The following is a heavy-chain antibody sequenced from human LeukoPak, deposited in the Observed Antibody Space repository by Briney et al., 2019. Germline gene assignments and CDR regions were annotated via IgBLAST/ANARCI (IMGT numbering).Heavy chain of an antibody. Sequence: GGSLRLSCAGSGFTFSLYNMHWVRQAPGKGLEWVGFIRSKAYGGTTEYAASVKGRFTISRDDSKSIAYLQMNSLKTEDTAVYYCTRDGRQHSGSSSWSWGYYYYYMDVWGKGTTVTVS. CDR1: GFTFSLYN. CDR3: TRDGRQHSGSSSWSWGYYYYYMDV. CDR2: IRSKAYGGTT. D-gene: IGHD6-13*01. J-gene: IGHJ6*03. V-gene: IGHV3-49*04.